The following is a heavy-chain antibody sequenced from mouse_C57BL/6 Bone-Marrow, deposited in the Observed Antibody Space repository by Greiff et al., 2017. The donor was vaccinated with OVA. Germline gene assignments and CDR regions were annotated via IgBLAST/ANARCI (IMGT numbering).Heavy chain of an antibody. D-gene: IGHD1-1*01. J-gene: IGHJ4*01. CDR2: INPNYGTT. CDR1: GYSFTDYN. V-gene: IGHV1-39*01. CDR3: AREAHYYGSSCLYYYAMDY. Sequence: EVQLQQSGPELVKPGASVKISCKASGYSFTDYNMNWVKQSNGKSLEWIGVINPNYGTTSYNQKFKGKATLTVDQSSSTAYMQLNSLTSEDSAVYYCAREAHYYGSSCLYYYAMDYWGQGTSVTVSS.